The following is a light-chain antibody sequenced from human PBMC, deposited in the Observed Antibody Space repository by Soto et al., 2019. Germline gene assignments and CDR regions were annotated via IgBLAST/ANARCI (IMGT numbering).Light chain of an antibody. CDR2: RNN. CDR1: TSNIGSNY. J-gene: IGLJ1*01. V-gene: IGLV1-47*01. CDR3: ATWDDSLNGFYV. Sequence: QSALTQPTSASGTPGQGVTISCSGSTSNIGSNYVYWYQQLPGTAPKLLIYRNNQRPSGVPDRFSGSKSGTSASLAITGLRSDDEADYFCATWDDSLNGFYVFGTRTKVTVL.